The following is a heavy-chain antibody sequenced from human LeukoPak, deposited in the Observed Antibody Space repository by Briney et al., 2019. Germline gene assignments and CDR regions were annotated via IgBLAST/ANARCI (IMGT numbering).Heavy chain of an antibody. CDR2: ISSSSSYI. Sequence: GRSLRLSCAASAFTFSSYSMNWVRQAPRKRLECVSAISSSSSYIYYADSAKGRFTISRDNAKNSLYLQMNSLRAEDTAVYYCARDLDYGDYVGAFDIWGQGTMVTVSS. D-gene: IGHD4-17*01. CDR1: AFTFSSYS. V-gene: IGHV3-21*01. J-gene: IGHJ3*02. CDR3: ARDLDYGDYVGAFDI.